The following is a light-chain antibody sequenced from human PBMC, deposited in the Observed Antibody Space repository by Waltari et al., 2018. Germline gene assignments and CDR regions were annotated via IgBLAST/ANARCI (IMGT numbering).Light chain of an antibody. Sequence: SYELTQPPSVSVSPGQTASITYSGDNLGNRFVCWYQQKPGQSPALVMYQDNKRPSGIPERFSGSNSGNTATLTISGTQAMDEADYYCQAWDTSAPYVFGTGTRVTVL. V-gene: IGLV3-1*01. CDR2: QDN. J-gene: IGLJ1*01. CDR1: NLGNRF. CDR3: QAWDTSAPYV.